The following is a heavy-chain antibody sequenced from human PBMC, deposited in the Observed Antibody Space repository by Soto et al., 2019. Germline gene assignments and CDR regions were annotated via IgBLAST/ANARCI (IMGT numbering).Heavy chain of an antibody. D-gene: IGHD4-17*01. CDR3: ARGGDGDYNY. CDR1: GDSISSNGYY. CDR2: IYYSGST. Sequence: PSETLSLTCTVSGDSISSNGYYWSWIRQHPGKGLEWIGYIYYSGSTYYNPSLKSRVTISLDRSKKQLSLKLSSVTAADTAVYYCARGGDGDYNYWGQGTLVTVSS. V-gene: IGHV4-31*03. J-gene: IGHJ4*02.